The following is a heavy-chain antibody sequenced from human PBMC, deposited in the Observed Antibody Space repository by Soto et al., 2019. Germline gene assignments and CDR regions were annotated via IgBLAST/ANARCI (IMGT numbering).Heavy chain of an antibody. CDR3: ARRHQYYGSGSYYYYYGMDV. CDR2: IYPGDSDT. CDR1: GYSFTSYW. V-gene: IGHV5-51*01. J-gene: IGHJ6*02. D-gene: IGHD3-10*01. Sequence: GESLKISCKGSGYSFTSYWIGWVRQMPGKGLEWMGIIYPGDSDTRYSPSFQGQVTISADKSISTAYLQWSSLKASDTAMYYCARRHQYYGSGSYYYYYGMDVWGQGTTVTVSS.